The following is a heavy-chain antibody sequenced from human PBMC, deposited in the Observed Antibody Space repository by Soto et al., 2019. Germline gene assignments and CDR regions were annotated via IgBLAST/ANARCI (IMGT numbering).Heavy chain of an antibody. CDR2: IRAYNGNT. Sequence: QVQLVQSGAEVKKPGASVKVSCKASGYTFTSYGIRWVRQAPGQGLEWMGWIRAYNGNTNYAQKHKGRVIMTTDTSTSPAYMELSSLRSDDTAVYDCARDRPTMEVWGQGTTVSVSS. V-gene: IGHV1-18*01. CDR1: GYTFTSYG. CDR3: ARDRPTMEV. J-gene: IGHJ6*01.